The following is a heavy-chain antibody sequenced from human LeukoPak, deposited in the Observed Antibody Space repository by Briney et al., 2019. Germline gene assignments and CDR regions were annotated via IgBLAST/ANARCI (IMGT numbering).Heavy chain of an antibody. CDR3: ARRYSSGWYNYYYGMDV. J-gene: IGHJ6*04. V-gene: IGHV3-48*03. CDR2: ISSSGSTI. CDR1: GFTFSSYE. Sequence: HGGSLRLSCVASGFTFSSYEMNWVRQAPGKGLEWVSYISSSGSTIYYADSVKGRFTISRDNAKNSLYLQMNSLRAEDTAVYYCARRYSSGWYNYYYGMDVWGKGTTVTVSS. D-gene: IGHD6-19*01.